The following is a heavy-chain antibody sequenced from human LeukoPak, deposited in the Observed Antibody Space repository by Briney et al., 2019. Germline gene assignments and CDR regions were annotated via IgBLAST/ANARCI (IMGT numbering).Heavy chain of an antibody. J-gene: IGHJ4*02. D-gene: IGHD2-8*01. Sequence: SETLSLTCTVSGGSVTNYYWSWIRQPPGKGLEWIGYIYYTVSTNYNPSLKSRVTISVDTSKNQFSLKLSSVTAADTAMYYCARHIGGVDYYWGQGALVTVSS. CDR1: GGSVTNYY. CDR2: IYYTVST. CDR3: ARHIGGVDYY. V-gene: IGHV4-59*08.